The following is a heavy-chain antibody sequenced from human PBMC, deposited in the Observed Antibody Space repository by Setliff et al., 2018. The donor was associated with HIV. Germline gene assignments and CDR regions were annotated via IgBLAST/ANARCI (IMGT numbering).Heavy chain of an antibody. CDR1: GYTFTSYG. Sequence: ASVKVSCKASGYTFTSYGLSWVRQAPGQGLEWMGWISDYNSNTEYAQKLQGRVTMTKDTSTSTAYMELRSLRPDDTAVYFCARRADWFDLRGQGTLVTVS. CDR2: ISDYNSNT. CDR3: ARRADWFDL. J-gene: IGHJ5*02. V-gene: IGHV1-18*01.